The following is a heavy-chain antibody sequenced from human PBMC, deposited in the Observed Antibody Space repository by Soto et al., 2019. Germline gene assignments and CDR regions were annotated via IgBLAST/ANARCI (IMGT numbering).Heavy chain of an antibody. Sequence: QVQLVESGGGVVQPGRSLRLSCAASGFTFSSYSMHCVRQAPGKGLEWVAAMSYDGKSKYFADSVKGRFTISRDNSKNTLSLQMNSLGAEDSAVYYCARGRTVRDHDDFDLWGQGNMVTVSS. CDR2: MSYDGKSK. J-gene: IGHJ4*02. CDR3: ARGRTVRDHDDFDL. CDR1: GFTFSSYS. D-gene: IGHD2-21*01. V-gene: IGHV3-30*04.